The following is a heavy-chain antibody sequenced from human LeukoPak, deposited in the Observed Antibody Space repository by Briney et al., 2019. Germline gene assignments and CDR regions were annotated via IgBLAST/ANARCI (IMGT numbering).Heavy chain of an antibody. V-gene: IGHV3-7*05. CDR3: ARDIHGYSGYDTGLDY. D-gene: IGHD5-12*01. Sequence: PGGSLRLSCAASGFNFSTYWMSWVRQAPGKGLEWVANIKQDGGEKSYVDSVKGRFTISRDNAKNSLYLQMNSLRAEDTAVYYCARDIHGYSGYDTGLDYWGQGTLVTVSS. CDR1: GFNFSTYW. CDR2: IKQDGGEK. J-gene: IGHJ4*02.